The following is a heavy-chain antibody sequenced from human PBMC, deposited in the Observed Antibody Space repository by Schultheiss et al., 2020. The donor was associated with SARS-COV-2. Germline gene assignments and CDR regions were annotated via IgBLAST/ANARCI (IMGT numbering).Heavy chain of an antibody. Sequence: GGSLRLSCAASGFTLSDHYIDWLRQAPGKGLEWVGRSRPKAKRYTTEYAASVKGRFIISRDDSKNSLYVQMNSLRTEDTAVYYCARQPQWLVRAFDIWGQGTMVTVSS. V-gene: IGHV3-72*01. CDR3: ARQPQWLVRAFDI. CDR1: GFTLSDHY. J-gene: IGHJ3*02. D-gene: IGHD6-19*01. CDR2: SRPKAKRYTT.